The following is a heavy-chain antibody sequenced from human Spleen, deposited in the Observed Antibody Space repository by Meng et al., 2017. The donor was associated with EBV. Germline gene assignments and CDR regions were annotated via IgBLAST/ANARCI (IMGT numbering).Heavy chain of an antibody. CDR1: GASITSSNW. CDR2: IYHGGST. J-gene: IGHJ5*02. CDR3: ARIDTTGYNVVP. D-gene: IGHD3-22*01. Sequence: QVQLQESGPGRGTPSGTLSLTCAGSGASITSSNWWTWVRQSPGKGLEWIGEIYHGGSTNYNPSLKSRVTILVDKSKNQFSLKVNSVTAADTAVYYCARIDTTGYNVVPWGQGTLVTVSS. V-gene: IGHV4-4*02.